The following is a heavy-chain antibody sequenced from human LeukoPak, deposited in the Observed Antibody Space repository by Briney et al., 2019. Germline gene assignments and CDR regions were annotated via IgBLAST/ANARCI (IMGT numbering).Heavy chain of an antibody. CDR1: GDSISRFY. CDR2: IYYSGSS. V-gene: IGHV4-59*08. CDR3: ARRGWNGSGSSNFDY. J-gene: IGHJ4*02. Sequence: SETLSLTCTVSGDSISRFYWSWIRQPPGKGLEWIGDIYYSGSSDYNPSLKSRVTISVDRSKNQFSLKLSSVTAADTAVYYCARRGWNGSGSSNFDYWGQGTLVTVSS. D-gene: IGHD3-10*01.